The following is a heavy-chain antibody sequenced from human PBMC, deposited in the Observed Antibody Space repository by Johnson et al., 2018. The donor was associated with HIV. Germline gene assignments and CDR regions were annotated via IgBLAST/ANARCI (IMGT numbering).Heavy chain of an antibody. D-gene: IGHD1-14*01. CDR1: GFSVSASY. CDR3: ARGSRYTYDIDDVYLLQAFDI. CDR2: IYSGGST. Sequence: VQLLESGGGLVQPGGSLRLSCAASGFSVSASYMSWLRQAPGKALEWVSVIYSGGSTYYADSVKGRFTISRDNSKNTLYLQMNSLRAEDTAVYYCARGSRYTYDIDDVYLLQAFDIWGQGTMVTVSS. V-gene: IGHV3-66*01. J-gene: IGHJ3*02.